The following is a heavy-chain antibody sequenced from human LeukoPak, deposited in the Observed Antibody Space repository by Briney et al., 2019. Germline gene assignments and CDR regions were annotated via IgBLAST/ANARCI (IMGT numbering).Heavy chain of an antibody. V-gene: IGHV1-8*03. Sequence: ASVKVSCKASGYTFFTYDINWVRQAPGQGLEWMGWMNPKSGNTGYAQKFQGRVTITRNISISTAYMELSILRSEDTAVYYCARGGFWSGYSIDYWGQGTLVTVSS. CDR3: ARGGFWSGYSIDY. CDR1: GYTFFTYD. CDR2: MNPKSGNT. D-gene: IGHD3-3*01. J-gene: IGHJ4*02.